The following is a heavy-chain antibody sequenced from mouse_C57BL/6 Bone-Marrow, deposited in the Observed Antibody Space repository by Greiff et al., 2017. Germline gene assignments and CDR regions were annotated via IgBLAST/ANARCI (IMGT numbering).Heavy chain of an antibody. V-gene: IGHV8-12*01. CDR3: ARSDRHYYAMDY. CDR2: IYWDDDK. J-gene: IGHJ4*01. Sequence: QVTLKVSGPGLLQSSQTLSLTCSFSGFSLSTSGMGVSWIRQPSGKGLEWLAQIYWDDDKRYDPSLKSRLTISKATSRNQVFLKITSVDTTDTATYYCARSDRHYYAMDYWGQGTSVTVSS. CDR1: GFSLSTSGMG.